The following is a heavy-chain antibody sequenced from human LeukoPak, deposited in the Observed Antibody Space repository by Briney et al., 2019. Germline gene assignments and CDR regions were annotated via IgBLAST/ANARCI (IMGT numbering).Heavy chain of an antibody. V-gene: IGHV3-74*01. CDR1: GFTFTTHW. D-gene: IGHD1-1*01. CDR3: ARDGVEPERRFRNAFDI. CDR2: IKPDGSDT. Sequence: GGSLRLSCGASGFTFTTHWIHWVRQAPGKGLVWVSRIKPDGSDTNYADSVKGRFTISRDNAKNSLYLQMNSLRAEDTAVYYCARDGVEPERRFRNAFDIWGQGTMVTVSS. J-gene: IGHJ3*02.